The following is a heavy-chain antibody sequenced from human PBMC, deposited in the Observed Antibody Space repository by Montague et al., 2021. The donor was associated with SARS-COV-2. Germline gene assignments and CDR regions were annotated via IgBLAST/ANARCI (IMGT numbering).Heavy chain of an antibody. Sequence: SLRLSCAASGFTFSSDSMYWVRQAPGKGLEWVAVISSDGTNKYFPDSVRGRFTITRDNSKNTLFLQMNSLRPEDTAVYYCARPEIQNNGWYLSYFDHWGQGTLVTVSS. CDR2: ISSDGTNK. CDR3: ARPEIQNNGWYLSYFDH. D-gene: IGHD6-19*01. V-gene: IGHV3-30*04. J-gene: IGHJ4*03. CDR1: GFTFSSDS.